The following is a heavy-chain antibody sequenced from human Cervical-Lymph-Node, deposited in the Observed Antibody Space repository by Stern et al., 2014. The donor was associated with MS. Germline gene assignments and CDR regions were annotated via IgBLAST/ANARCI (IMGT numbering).Heavy chain of an antibody. CDR1: GLAFSDYH. CDR3: AYNYGLDV. Sequence: VQLVESGGGVVQPGRSLRLSCAASGLAFSDYHMHWVRQAPGKGLEWVATIWSYENKKYYADSLKGRFTISRDNSKNTLYLEMNSLRVDDTAAYYCAYNYGLDVWGQGTTVTVSS. V-gene: IGHV3-33*01. CDR2: IWSYENKK. J-gene: IGHJ6*02.